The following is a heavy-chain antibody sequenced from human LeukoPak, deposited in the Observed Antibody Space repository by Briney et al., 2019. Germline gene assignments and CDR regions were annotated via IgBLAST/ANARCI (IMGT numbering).Heavy chain of an antibody. V-gene: IGHV4-34*01. Sequence: PSETLSLTCAVYGGSFSDDYWTWIRQPPGKGLEWIGENTQSGRTNYNPSLKSRVTISVDTSKHQFSLNLSSVTAADTAVYYCARGLSSGWVDYWGQGTLVTVSS. J-gene: IGHJ4*02. CDR1: GGSFSDDY. CDR3: ARGLSSGWVDY. CDR2: NTQSGRT. D-gene: IGHD6-19*01.